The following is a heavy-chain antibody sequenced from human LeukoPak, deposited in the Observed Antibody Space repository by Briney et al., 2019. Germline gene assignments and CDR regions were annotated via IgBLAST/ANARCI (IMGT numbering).Heavy chain of an antibody. J-gene: IGHJ5*02. D-gene: IGHD2-8*02. CDR3: ARGVAYSGWFDT. V-gene: IGHV1-2*02. CDR2: INPNSGGT. Sequence: ASVKVSCKASGYTFTGYYMHWVRQAPGQGLEWMGWINPNSGGTNYAQKFQGRVTMTTNTSISTAYMELSSLTSEDTAVYYCARGVAYSGWFDTWGQGTLVTVSS. CDR1: GYTFTGYY.